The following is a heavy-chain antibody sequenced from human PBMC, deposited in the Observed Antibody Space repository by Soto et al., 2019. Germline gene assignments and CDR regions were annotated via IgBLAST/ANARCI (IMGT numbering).Heavy chain of an antibody. CDR1: GYTFTGCY. Sequence: KDPTASVMVSCKASGYTFTGCYMHWVRQAPGQGLEWMGWINPNSGGTNYAQKFQGWVTMTRDTSISTAYMELSRLRSDDTAVYYCARDYYGSGSYPYGMDVWGQGTTVTVSS. D-gene: IGHD3-10*01. V-gene: IGHV1-2*04. CDR3: ARDYYGSGSYPYGMDV. CDR2: INPNSGGT. J-gene: IGHJ6*02.